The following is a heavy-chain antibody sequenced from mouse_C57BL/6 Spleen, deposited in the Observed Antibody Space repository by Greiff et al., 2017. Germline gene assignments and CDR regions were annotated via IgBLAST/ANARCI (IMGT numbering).Heavy chain of an antibody. J-gene: IGHJ1*03. CDR1: GYAFSTSW. CDR2: FYPVAGVT. Sequence: VQLQQSGPVLVKPGASVKISCQASGYAFSTSWINWVKQRPGKSLEWIGRFYPVAGVTTYNETFKGKATLTADKSSCTVYMQLSSLRSEDSAVYFCATTVVLVGYCDVWGTGTTSTVSS. D-gene: IGHD1-1*01. CDR3: ATTVVLVGYCDV. V-gene: IGHV1-82*01.